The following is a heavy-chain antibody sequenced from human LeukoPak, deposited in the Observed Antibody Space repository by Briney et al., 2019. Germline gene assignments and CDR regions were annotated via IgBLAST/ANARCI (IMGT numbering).Heavy chain of an antibody. J-gene: IGHJ5*02. CDR3: ARARRRSNWFDP. V-gene: IGHV4-34*01. Sequence: KPSETLSLTCAVYGGSFSGYYWSWIRQPPGKELEWIGEINHSGSTNYNPSLKSRVTISVDTSKNQFSLKPSSVTAADTAVYYCARARRRSNWFDPWGQGTLVTVSS. CDR1: GGSFSGYY. CDR2: INHSGST. D-gene: IGHD6-6*01.